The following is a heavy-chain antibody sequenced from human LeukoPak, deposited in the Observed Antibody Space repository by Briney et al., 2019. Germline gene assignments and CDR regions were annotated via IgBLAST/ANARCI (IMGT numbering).Heavy chain of an antibody. V-gene: IGHV4-34*01. Sequence: SETLSLTCAVYGGSFSGYYWSWIRQPPGKGLEWIGEVNHSGSTNYNPSLKSRVTISVDTSKNQFSLKLRSVTAADTAVYYCARGRGYNSFDYWGQGTLVTVSS. CDR3: ARGRGYNSFDY. CDR2: VNHSGST. J-gene: IGHJ4*02. CDR1: GGSFSGYY. D-gene: IGHD5-24*01.